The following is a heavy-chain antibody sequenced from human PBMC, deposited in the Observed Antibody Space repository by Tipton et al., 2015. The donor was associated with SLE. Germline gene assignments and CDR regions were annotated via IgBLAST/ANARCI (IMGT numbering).Heavy chain of an antibody. CDR1: GVSLTRSDYS. CDR3: ASGDSSRGYWFDP. D-gene: IGHD6-13*01. CDR2: IYYSGST. V-gene: IGHV4-31*03. Sequence: TLSLTCTVSGVSLTRSDYSWSWIRQHPGKGLEWIGYIYYSGSTYYNPSLESRVTISTDTSKNQFSLKLKSVTDADTAVYYCASGDSSRGYWFDPWGQGTLVTVSS. J-gene: IGHJ5*02.